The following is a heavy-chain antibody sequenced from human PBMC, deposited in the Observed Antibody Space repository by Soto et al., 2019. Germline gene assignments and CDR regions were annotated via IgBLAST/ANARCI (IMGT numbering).Heavy chain of an antibody. CDR1: GGTFSSYA. D-gene: IGHD2-15*01. CDR2: IIPIFGPA. J-gene: IGHJ6*02. V-gene: IGHV1-69*01. CDR3: ARSQGGSSRLDTYSYYYYGMDA. Sequence: QVQLVQSGAEVKKPGSSVKVSCKAPGGTFSSYAISWVRQAPGQGIEWMGGIIPIFGPAKYAQKLQGRVTITADECTSAGYMELRSLRSEDTAVYYCARSQGGSSRLDTYSYYYYGMDAWGQGPTVTGSS.